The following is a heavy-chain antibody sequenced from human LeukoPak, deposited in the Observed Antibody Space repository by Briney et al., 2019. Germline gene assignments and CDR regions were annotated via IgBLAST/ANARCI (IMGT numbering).Heavy chain of an antibody. CDR3: ARAPRGYRDAFDI. CDR1: GGSISSYY. J-gene: IGHJ3*02. D-gene: IGHD5-18*01. V-gene: IGHV4-59*01. CDR2: IYYSGST. Sequence: PSETLSLTCTVSGGSISSYYWSWIRQPPGKGLEWIGYIYYSGSTNYNPSLKSRVTISVDTSKNQFSLKLSSVTAADTAVYYCARAPRGYRDAFDIWGQGTMDTVSS.